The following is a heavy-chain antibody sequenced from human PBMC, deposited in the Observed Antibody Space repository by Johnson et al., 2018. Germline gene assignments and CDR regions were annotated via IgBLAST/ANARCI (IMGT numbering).Heavy chain of an antibody. Sequence: VQLVESGGGLVQPGWSLRLSCVGSGFSFAYWMTWVRQAPGKGLDWVANINPDGATRHYMDSVRGRFTSARDNAANSLYLQMNRLRAEDTAVYYCARDTLFQFHYGMDVWGQGTTVTVSS. CDR1: GFSFAYW. D-gene: IGHD2-21*01. V-gene: IGHV3-7*01. J-gene: IGHJ6*02. CDR2: INPDGATR. CDR3: ARDTLFQFHYGMDV.